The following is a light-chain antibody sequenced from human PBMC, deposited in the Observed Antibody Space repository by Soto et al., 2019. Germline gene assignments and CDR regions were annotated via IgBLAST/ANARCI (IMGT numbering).Light chain of an antibody. J-gene: IGKJ2*01. V-gene: IGKV3-20*01. CDR2: SAY. Sequence: EIVLTQSPGTLSLSPGERATLSCRASQSLNGSPLTWFQQRPGQSPRLLIYSAYNRAPGIPDRFSGSGSGTDFTLTISRLEPEDFAVYYCQYYGFPPYTFGQGTKLEIK. CDR3: QYYGFPPYT. CDR1: QSLNGSP.